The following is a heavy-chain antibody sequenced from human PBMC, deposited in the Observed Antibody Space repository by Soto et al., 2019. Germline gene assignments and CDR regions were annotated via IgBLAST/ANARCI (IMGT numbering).Heavy chain of an antibody. J-gene: IGHJ6*02. CDR2: IKQDGSEK. Sequence: GGSLRLSCAASGFTFSSYWMSWVRQAPGKGLEWVANIKQDGSEKYYVDSVEGRFTISRDNAKNSLYLQMNSLRAEDTAVYYCARERGFSSSSNGMDVWGQGTTVTVSS. V-gene: IGHV3-7*01. CDR1: GFTFSSYW. D-gene: IGHD6-6*01. CDR3: ARERGFSSSSNGMDV.